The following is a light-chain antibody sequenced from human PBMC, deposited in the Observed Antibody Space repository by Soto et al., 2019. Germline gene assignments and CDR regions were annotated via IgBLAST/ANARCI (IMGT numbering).Light chain of an antibody. V-gene: IGKV4-1*01. Sequence: DIWSTNSPTSLAVSLGEVCSINFNSSQSVLYSSNNKNYLAWYQQKPGQPPKLLIYWASTRESGVPDRFSGSGSGTDFTLTITSLQPEDFATYCCQQSYGTPITFGQVTRLEIK. CDR2: WAS. CDR1: QSVLYSSNNKNY. J-gene: IGKJ5*01. CDR3: QQSYGTPIT.